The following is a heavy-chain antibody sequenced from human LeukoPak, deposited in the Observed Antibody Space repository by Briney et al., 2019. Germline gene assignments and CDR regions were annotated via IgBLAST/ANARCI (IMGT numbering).Heavy chain of an antibody. Sequence: ASETLSLTCTVSGGSISSYYWSWIRQPPGKGLEWIGYIYYSGSTNYNPSLKSRVTISVDTSKNQFSLKLSSVTAADTAVYYCARGLWFGELPLDYWGQGTLVTVSS. CDR1: GGSISSYY. D-gene: IGHD3-10*01. V-gene: IGHV4-59*01. J-gene: IGHJ4*02. CDR2: IYYSGST. CDR3: ARGLWFGELPLDY.